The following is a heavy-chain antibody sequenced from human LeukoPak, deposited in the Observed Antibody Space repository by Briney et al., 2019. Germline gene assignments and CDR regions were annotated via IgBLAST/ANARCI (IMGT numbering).Heavy chain of an antibody. CDR1: GYTFTDYY. Sequence: ASVTVSCTASGYTFTDYYMHWVRQAPGQGLEWMGWINPNSGGTNSAQNFQGRVTMTRDTSISTAYMELSSLRSDDTAIYYCARNHLGLGLWGQGSLVTVSS. D-gene: IGHD3-16*01. CDR3: ARNHLGLGL. V-gene: IGHV1-2*02. J-gene: IGHJ4*02. CDR2: INPNSGGT.